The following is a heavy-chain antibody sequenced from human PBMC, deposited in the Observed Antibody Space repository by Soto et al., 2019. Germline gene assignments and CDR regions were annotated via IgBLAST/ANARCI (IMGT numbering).Heavy chain of an antibody. D-gene: IGHD4-17*01. J-gene: IGHJ4*02. CDR1: GFTFSDYY. V-gene: IGHV3-11*05. CDR2: ISSSSSYT. Sequence: QVQLVESGGGLVKPGGSLRLSCAASGFTFSDYYMSWIRQAPGKGLEWVSYISSSSSYTNYADSVKGRFTISRDNAKNSLYLQMNSLRAEDTAVYYCARSPYGDYTRFDYWGQGTLVTVSS. CDR3: ARSPYGDYTRFDY.